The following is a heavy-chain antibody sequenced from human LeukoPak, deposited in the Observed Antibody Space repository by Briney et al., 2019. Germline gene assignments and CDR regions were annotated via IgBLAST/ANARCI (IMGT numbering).Heavy chain of an antibody. CDR1: GGSFSGYY. D-gene: IGHD3-10*01. J-gene: IGHJ5*02. Sequence: PSETLSLTCAVYGGSFSGYYWSWLRQPPGKGLEWIGEINHRGSTNYNPSLKRRVTVSLDTSKNQFSLKLSSVTAADTAVYYCAKSLYGSGSYYNWFDPWGQGTLVTVSS. CDR2: INHRGST. CDR3: AKSLYGSGSYYNWFDP. V-gene: IGHV4-34*01.